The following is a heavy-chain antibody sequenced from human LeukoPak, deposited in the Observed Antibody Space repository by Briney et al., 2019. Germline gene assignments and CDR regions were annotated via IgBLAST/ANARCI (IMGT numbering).Heavy chain of an antibody. V-gene: IGHV4-61*08. Sequence: PSETLSLTCTVSGDSVASGGYYWNWIRQPPGKGLEWIGYIYYSVSTSYNLSLKSRVTISVDTSENQFSLKLTSVTAADTAVYYCARGGRGRNWFDPWGQGTLVTVSS. CDR1: GDSVASGGYY. D-gene: IGHD3-10*01. CDR2: IYYSVST. CDR3: ARGGRGRNWFDP. J-gene: IGHJ5*02.